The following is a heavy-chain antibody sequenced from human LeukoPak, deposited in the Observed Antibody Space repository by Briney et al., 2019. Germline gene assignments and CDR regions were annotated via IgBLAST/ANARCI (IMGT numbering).Heavy chain of an antibody. CDR1: GGSISSYY. CDR3: ARHVGLRLGELSNYFDY. V-gene: IGHV4-59*08. CDR2: IYYSGST. Sequence: SETLSLTCTVSGGSISSYYWSWIRQPPGKGLEWIGYIYYSGSTNYNHSLKSRVTISVDTSKNQFSLKLSSVTAADTAVYYCARHVGLRLGELSNYFDYWGQGTLVTVSS. D-gene: IGHD3-16*02. J-gene: IGHJ4*02.